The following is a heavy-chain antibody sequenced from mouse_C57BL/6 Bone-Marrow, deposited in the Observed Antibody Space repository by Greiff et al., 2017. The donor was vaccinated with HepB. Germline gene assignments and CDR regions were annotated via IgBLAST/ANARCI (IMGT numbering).Heavy chain of an antibody. Sequence: QVQLQQPGAELVRPGSSVKLSCKASGYTFTSYWMDWVKQRPGQGLEWIGNIYPSDSETHYNQKFKDKATLTVDNSDSTAYMQLSSLTSEDYAVYCCARNHGSSYGYWGQGTTLTVSS. V-gene: IGHV1-61*01. CDR3: ARNHGSSYGY. CDR2: IYPSDSET. D-gene: IGHD1-1*01. J-gene: IGHJ2*01. CDR1: GYTFTSYW.